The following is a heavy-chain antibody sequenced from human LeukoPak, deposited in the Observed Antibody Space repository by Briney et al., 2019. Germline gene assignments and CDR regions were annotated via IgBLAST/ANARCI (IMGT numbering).Heavy chain of an antibody. CDR2: INPNSGGT. CDR3: ARSTRYNWNDGY. V-gene: IGHV1-2*02. CDR1: GYTFTGYY. Sequence: ASVKVSCKASGYTFTGYYMHWVRQAPGQGLEWMGWINPNSGGTNYAQKFQGRVTMTRDTSTSTAYMELSRLRSDDTAVYYCARSTRYNWNDGYWGQGTLVTVSS. J-gene: IGHJ4*02. D-gene: IGHD1-1*01.